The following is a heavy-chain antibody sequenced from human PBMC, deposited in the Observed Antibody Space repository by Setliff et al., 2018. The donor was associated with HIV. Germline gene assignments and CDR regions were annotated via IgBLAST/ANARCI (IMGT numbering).Heavy chain of an antibody. CDR2: ISHDGKK. CDR1: GLTFRFYS. D-gene: IGHD2-15*01. CDR3: ARVAATQMWGWFAP. J-gene: IGHJ5*02. V-gene: IGHV3-30-3*01. Sequence: PGGSLRLSCADSGLTFRFYSMFWVRQAPGKGLQWVAGISHDGKKDYADSVRGRFTISRDNSKNTLFLQMNSLRPEDAALYYCARVAATQMWGWFAPWGQGTLVTVSS.